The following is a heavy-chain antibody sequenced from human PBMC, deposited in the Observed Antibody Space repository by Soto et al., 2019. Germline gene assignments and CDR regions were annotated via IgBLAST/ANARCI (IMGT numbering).Heavy chain of an antibody. CDR2: IRSKANSYAT. CDR1: GFTFSGST. CDR3: TRHPADSGNLFDY. J-gene: IGHJ4*02. Sequence: EVQLVESGGGLVQPGGSLKLSCAASGFTFSGSTMHWVRQASGKGLEWVGRIRSKANSYATVYAASVKGRFTISRDDSKNTAYLQMNSLKIEDTAMYYCTRHPADSGNLFDYWGQGTLVTVSS. D-gene: IGHD4-4*01. V-gene: IGHV3-73*01.